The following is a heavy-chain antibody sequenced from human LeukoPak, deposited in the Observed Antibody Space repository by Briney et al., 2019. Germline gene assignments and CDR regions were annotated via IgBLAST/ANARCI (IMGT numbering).Heavy chain of an antibody. V-gene: IGHV3-30*14. Sequence: GGSLRLSCAASGFTFSSYAMHWVRQAPGKGLEWVAVISYDGSNKYYADSVKGRFTISRDNSKNTLYLQMNSLRAEDTAVYYCARDGVAGNGGVDYWGQGTLVTVSS. D-gene: IGHD6-19*01. CDR1: GFTFSSYA. CDR3: ARDGVAGNGGVDY. CDR2: ISYDGSNK. J-gene: IGHJ4*02.